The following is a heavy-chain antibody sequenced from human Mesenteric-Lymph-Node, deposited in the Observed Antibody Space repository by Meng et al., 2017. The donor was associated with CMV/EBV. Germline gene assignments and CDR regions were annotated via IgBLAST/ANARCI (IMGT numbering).Heavy chain of an antibody. D-gene: IGHD3-22*01. Sequence: GALKISCAASGFTFSSYAMSWVRQAPGKGLEWVSGISGSGGSTYYADSVKGRFTISRDNSKNRLYLQMNSLRAEDTAVYYCAKRYPDSSDYPDYWGQGTLVTVSS. J-gene: IGHJ4*02. CDR2: ISGSGGST. CDR1: GFTFSSYA. V-gene: IGHV3-23*01. CDR3: AKRYPDSSDYPDY.